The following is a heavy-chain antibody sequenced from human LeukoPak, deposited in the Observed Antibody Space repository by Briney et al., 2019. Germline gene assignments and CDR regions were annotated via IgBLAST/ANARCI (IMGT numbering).Heavy chain of an antibody. CDR1: GGSISSYY. CDR3: AGHHPRNTVDF. J-gene: IGHJ4*02. CDR2: ISDIGSI. V-gene: IGHV4-59*08. D-gene: IGHD2/OR15-2a*01. Sequence: SETLSPTCTVSGGSISSYYWSWIRQPPGKGLEWIAYISDIGSINYNPSLKSRVTISLDTSKNQFSLKLSSVTAADTAVYYCAGHHPRNTVDFWGQGTPVTVSS.